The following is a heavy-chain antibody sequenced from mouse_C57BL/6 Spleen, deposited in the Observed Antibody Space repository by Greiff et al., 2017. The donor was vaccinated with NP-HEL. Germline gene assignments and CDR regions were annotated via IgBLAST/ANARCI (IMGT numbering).Heavy chain of an antibody. Sequence: QVQLKQPGAELVMPGASVKLSCKASGYTFTSYWMHWVKQRPGQGLEWIGEIDPSDSYTNYNQKFKGKSTLTVDKSSSTAYMQLSSLTSEDSAVYYCARGRYAMDYWGQGTSVTVSS. CDR2: IDPSDSYT. CDR3: ARGRYAMDY. V-gene: IGHV1-69*01. CDR1: GYTFTSYW. J-gene: IGHJ4*01.